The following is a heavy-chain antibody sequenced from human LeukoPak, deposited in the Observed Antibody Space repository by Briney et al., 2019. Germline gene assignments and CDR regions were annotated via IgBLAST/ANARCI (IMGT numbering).Heavy chain of an antibody. J-gene: IGHJ4*02. CDR3: ARDRSGSFYYFDY. CDR2: ISYDGSNK. V-gene: IGHV3-30-3*01. CDR1: GFTFSSYA. Sequence: GGSLRLSCAASGFTFSSYAMHWVRQVPGKGLEWVAVISYDGSNKYYADSVKGRFTISRDNSKNTRYLQMNSLRAEDTAVYYSARDRSGSFYYFDYWGQGTLVTVSS. D-gene: IGHD1-26*01.